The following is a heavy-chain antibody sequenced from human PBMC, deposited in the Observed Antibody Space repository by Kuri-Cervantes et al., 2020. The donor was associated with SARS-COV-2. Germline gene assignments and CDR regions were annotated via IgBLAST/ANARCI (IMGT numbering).Heavy chain of an antibody. CDR1: GFPFSSYG. CDR2: IRYDGSNK. J-gene: IGHJ4*02. D-gene: IGHD3-3*01. V-gene: IGHV3-30*02. CDR3: ARDHGVLRFLEWLSINYFDF. Sequence: GESLKISCAASGFPFSSYGMHWVRQAPGKGLEWVAFIRYDGSNKYYADSVKGRFTISRDNSKNALYLQMNSLRAEDTAVYYCARDHGVLRFLEWLSINYFDFWCQGTLVTVSS.